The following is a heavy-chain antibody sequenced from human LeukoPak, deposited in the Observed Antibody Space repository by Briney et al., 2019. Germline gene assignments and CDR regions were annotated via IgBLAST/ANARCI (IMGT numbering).Heavy chain of an antibody. V-gene: IGHV1-2*02. J-gene: IGHJ4*02. CDR2: INPNSGGT. CDR1: GFTFSSYA. Sequence: PGGSLRLSCAASGFTFSSYAIHWVRQAPGQGLEWMGWINPNSGGTNYAQKFQGRVTMTRDTSISTAYMDLRSLRSDDTAVYYCARVPYVAAASDYWGQGTLVTVSS. D-gene: IGHD6-13*01. CDR3: ARVPYVAAASDY.